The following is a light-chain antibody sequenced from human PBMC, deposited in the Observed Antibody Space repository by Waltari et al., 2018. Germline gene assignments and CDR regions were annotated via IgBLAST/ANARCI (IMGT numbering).Light chain of an antibody. CDR3: QQRSNWPRT. V-gene: IGKV3-11*01. CDR2: SGS. Sequence: EIVLTQSPDTLSLSPGERATLSCRASQSVTNSLAWYQQKPGQAPRLLIYSGSNRATGVPARFSGSGSGTDFTLTISSLEPEDFAVYYCQQRSNWPRTFGQGTKVEIK. J-gene: IGKJ1*01. CDR1: QSVTNS.